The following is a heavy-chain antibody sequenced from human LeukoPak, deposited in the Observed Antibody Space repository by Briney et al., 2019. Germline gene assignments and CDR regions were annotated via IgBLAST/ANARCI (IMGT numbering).Heavy chain of an antibody. CDR1: GYTFTGYV. Sequence: ASGYTFTGYVMHWVRQAPGKGLEWLAVISSDGRNEYYADSVKGRFTISRDNSKNTLYLQMNSLRPEDTAVYYCARDPVPAAARHFDYWGAGRPCSPS. CDR2: ISSDGRNE. V-gene: IGHV3-30*04. J-gene: IGHJ4*01. CDR3: ARDPVPAAARHFDY. D-gene: IGHD2-2*01.